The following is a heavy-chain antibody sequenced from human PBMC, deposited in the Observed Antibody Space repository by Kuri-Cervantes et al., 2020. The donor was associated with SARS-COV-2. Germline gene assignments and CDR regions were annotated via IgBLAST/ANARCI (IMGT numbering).Heavy chain of an antibody. CDR2: INHSGST. Sequence: SETLSLTCAVYGGAFSGYYLSWIRQPPGKGLEWIGEINHSGSTNYNPSLKSRVTILVDTPKNQFSLKLSSVTAADPAVYYCATEGYSIIIWAFAHWGQVTKVTVSS. CDR3: ATEGYSIIIWAFAH. J-gene: IGHJ3*01. CDR1: GGAFSGYY. D-gene: IGHD3-22*01. V-gene: IGHV4-34*01.